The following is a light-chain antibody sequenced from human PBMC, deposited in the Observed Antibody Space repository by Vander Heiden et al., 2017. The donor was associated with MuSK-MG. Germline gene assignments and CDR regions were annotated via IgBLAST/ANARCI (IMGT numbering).Light chain of an antibody. Sequence: HSVLTQPPSASGTPGQRVTISCSGSSYNIRTNYVYWFQQLPATAPKLLIYTNTRRPSGVPDRFSGSKSGTSASLAISGLRAEDEADYYCAAWDDSLRGPVFGGGTKLTVL. V-gene: IGLV1-47*02. CDR1: SYNIRTNY. CDR2: TNT. CDR3: AAWDDSLRGPV. J-gene: IGLJ3*02.